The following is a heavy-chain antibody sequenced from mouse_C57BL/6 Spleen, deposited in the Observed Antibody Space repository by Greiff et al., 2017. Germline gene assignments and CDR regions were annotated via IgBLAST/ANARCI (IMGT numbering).Heavy chain of an antibody. CDR2: IHPSDSDT. Sequence: QVQLQQPGAELVKPGASVKVSGKASGYPFPSYWMHGVKQRPGQGLEWIGRIHPSDSDTNYNQKFKGKATLTVDKSSSTANMQLSSLTSEDSAVYYCAIQARAYYGSDYAMDYWGQGTSVTVSS. V-gene: IGHV1-74*01. D-gene: IGHD1-1*01. J-gene: IGHJ4*01. CDR3: AIQARAYYGSDYAMDY. CDR1: GYPFPSYW.